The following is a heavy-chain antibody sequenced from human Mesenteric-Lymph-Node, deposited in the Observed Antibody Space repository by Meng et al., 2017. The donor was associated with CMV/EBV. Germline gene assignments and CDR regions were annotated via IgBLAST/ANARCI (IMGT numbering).Heavy chain of an antibody. J-gene: IGHJ5*02. CDR1: GYTFTSYY. V-gene: IGHV1-46*01. CDR2: INPNGGDA. CDR3: ARDSSSTLGWFDP. Sequence: ASVKVSCKASGYTFTSYYMHWVRQAPGQGLEWMGIINPNGGDATYARNFEGRVTMTRDTSTSTVYMDLSSLRSDDTAVYYCARDSSSTLGWFDPWGQGTLVTVSS. D-gene: IGHD6-13*01.